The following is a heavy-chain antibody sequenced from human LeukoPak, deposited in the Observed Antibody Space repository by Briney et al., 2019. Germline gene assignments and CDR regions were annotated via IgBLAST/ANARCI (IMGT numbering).Heavy chain of an antibody. J-gene: IGHJ4*02. CDR1: GFTFDRHW. CDR3: ARWRGAQSEFDY. V-gene: IGHV3-7*01. Sequence: PGGSLRLSCVASGFTFDRHWMTWVRQAPGEGLEWVASIEYDGSEKNYVDSVRGRFTISRDNAENSLYLQMNSLRAEDTAVYYCARWRGAQSEFDYWGQGTRVTVSS. CDR2: IEYDGSEK. D-gene: IGHD3-3*01.